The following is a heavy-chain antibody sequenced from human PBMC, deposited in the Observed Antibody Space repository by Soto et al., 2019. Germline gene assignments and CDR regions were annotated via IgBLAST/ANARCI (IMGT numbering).Heavy chain of an antibody. D-gene: IGHD6-13*01. CDR3: ASTAAAGTGPYYMDV. Sequence: GGSLRLSCAASGFTFSSYSMNWVRQAPGKGLEWVSSISSSSSYIYYADSVKGRFTISRDNAKNSLYLQMNSLRAEDTAVYYCASTAAAGTGPYYMDVWGKGTTVTVSS. J-gene: IGHJ6*03. V-gene: IGHV3-21*01. CDR2: ISSSSSYI. CDR1: GFTFSSYS.